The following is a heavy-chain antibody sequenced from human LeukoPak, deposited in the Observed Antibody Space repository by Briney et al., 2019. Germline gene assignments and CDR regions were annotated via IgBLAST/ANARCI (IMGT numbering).Heavy chain of an antibody. J-gene: IGHJ4*02. CDR2: ISAYNGNT. Sequence: ASVKVSCKASGYTFTGYYMHWVRQAPGQGLEWMGWISAYNGNTNYAQKLQGRVTMTTDTSTSTAYMELRSLRSDDTAVYYCARDGYSSGYYNWGQGTLVTVSS. D-gene: IGHD3-22*01. V-gene: IGHV1-18*04. CDR1: GYTFTGYY. CDR3: ARDGYSSGYYN.